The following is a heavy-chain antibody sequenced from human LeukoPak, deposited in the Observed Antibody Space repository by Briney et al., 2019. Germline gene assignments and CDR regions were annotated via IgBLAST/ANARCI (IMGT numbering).Heavy chain of an antibody. CDR2: INHSGST. CDR3: ARVRAGYNFVVPDY. D-gene: IGHD5-24*01. CDR1: GGSFSGYY. V-gene: IGHV4-34*01. J-gene: IGHJ4*02. Sequence: SETLSLTCRVYGGSFSGYYWSWIRQPPGKGLEWIGEINHSGSTNYNPSLKSRVTISVDPSKNQFSLRVSSVTAADTAVYYCARVRAGYNFVVPDYWGQGTLVSVSS.